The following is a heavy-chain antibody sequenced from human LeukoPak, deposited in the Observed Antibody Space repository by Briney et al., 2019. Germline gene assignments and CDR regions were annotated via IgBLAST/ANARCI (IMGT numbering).Heavy chain of an antibody. CDR1: GYTFTGYY. J-gene: IGHJ4*02. D-gene: IGHD3-22*01. CDR2: INPNSGGT. V-gene: IGHV1-2*02. CDR3: ARDGGYYYDSSGYMDY. Sequence: GASVKVSCKASGYTFTGYYMHWVRQAPGQGLEWMGWINPNSGGTNYAQKFQGRVTMTRDTSISTAYMELSRLRSDDTAVYYCARDGGYYYDSSGYMDYWGQGTLVTVSS.